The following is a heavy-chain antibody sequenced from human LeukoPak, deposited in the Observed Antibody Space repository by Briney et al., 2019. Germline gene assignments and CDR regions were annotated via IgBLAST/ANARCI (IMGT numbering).Heavy chain of an antibody. Sequence: ASVKASCKASGYTFTSYDISWVRQAPGQGLEWMGWISPYSGNTNYAQKLQGRVTMTTDTSISTAYMELRRLRSDDTAVYYCARVVYTVGATRGGPFDYWGQGTLVTVSS. CDR1: GYTFTSYD. CDR3: ARVVYTVGATRGGPFDY. J-gene: IGHJ4*02. V-gene: IGHV1-18*04. D-gene: IGHD1-26*01. CDR2: ISPYSGNT.